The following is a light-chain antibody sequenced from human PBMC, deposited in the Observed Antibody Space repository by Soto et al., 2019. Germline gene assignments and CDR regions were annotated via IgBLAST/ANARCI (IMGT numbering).Light chain of an antibody. CDR1: SGHSSSA. CDR3: QTWGTGIQV. Sequence: QSVLTQSPSASASLGASVKLTCTVSSGHSSSAIAWHQQQPEKGPRYLMKLNSDGSHSKGDGIPDRFSGSSSGAERYLTISSLQSEDEADYYCQTWGTGIQVFGGGTKLTVL. V-gene: IGLV4-69*01. J-gene: IGLJ3*02. CDR2: LNSDGSH.